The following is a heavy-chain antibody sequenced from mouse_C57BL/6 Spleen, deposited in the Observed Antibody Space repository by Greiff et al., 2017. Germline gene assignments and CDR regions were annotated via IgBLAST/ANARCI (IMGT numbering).Heavy chain of an antibody. CDR3: ARHDYYGSSYVGWYFDV. CDR2: ISSGGSYT. D-gene: IGHD1-1*01. V-gene: IGHV5-6*01. Sequence: EVQLVESGGDLVKPGGSLKLSCAASGFTFSSYGMSWVRQTPDKRLEWVATISSGGSYTYYPDSVKGRFTISRDNAKNTLYLQMSSLKSEDTAMYYCARHDYYGSSYVGWYFDVWGTGTTVTVSS. J-gene: IGHJ1*03. CDR1: GFTFSSYG.